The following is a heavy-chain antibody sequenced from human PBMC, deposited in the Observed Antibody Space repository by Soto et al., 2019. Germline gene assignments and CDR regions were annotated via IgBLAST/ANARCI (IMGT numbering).Heavy chain of an antibody. D-gene: IGHD3-10*01. Sequence: ASVKVSCKASGYTFTNYYVHWVRQAPGQGLEWVGMITPSGGGTSYAQKFQGRVTMTTDTSTSTVYMELRSLRSEDTAVYYCARDSVTLVRGVIRFDSWGQGTLVTVSS. J-gene: IGHJ4*02. CDR3: ARDSVTLVRGVIRFDS. V-gene: IGHV1-46*01. CDR2: ITPSGGGT. CDR1: GYTFTNYY.